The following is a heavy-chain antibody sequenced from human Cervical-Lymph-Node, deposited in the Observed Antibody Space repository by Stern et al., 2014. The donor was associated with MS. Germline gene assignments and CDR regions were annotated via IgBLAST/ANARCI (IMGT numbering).Heavy chain of an antibody. V-gene: IGHV1-69*01. CDR2: LFPVFGTP. Sequence: VHLVESGAEVTKPGSSVKLSCKASGGTFSKFPSSWVRQAPGQGLEWIGGLFPVFGTPTYAQEFRGRVTITADVSTSTVYMELSSLRSDDTAVYYCALSSETSDRWYSLGYDLWGQGTLVTVSS. J-gene: IGHJ5*02. CDR3: ALSSETSDRWYSLGYDL. D-gene: IGHD6-13*01. CDR1: GGTFSKFP.